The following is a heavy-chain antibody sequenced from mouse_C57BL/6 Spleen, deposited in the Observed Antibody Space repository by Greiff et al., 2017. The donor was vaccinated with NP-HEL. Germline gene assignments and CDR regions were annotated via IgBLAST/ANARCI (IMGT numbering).Heavy chain of an antibody. CDR3: ARSPYYAMDY. V-gene: IGHV5-17*01. CDR2: ISSGSSTI. J-gene: IGHJ4*01. Sequence: EVHLVESGGGLVKPGGSLKLSCAASGFTFSDYGMHWVRQAPEKGLEWVAYISSGSSTIYYADTVKGRFTISRDNAKNTLFLQMTSLGSEDTAMYYCARSPYYAMDYWGQGTSVTVSS. CDR1: GFTFSDYG.